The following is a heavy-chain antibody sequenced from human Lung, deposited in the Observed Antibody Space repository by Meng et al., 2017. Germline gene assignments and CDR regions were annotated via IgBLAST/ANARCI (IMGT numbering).Heavy chain of an antibody. J-gene: IGHJ4*02. V-gene: IGHV4-4*02. CDR3: ARGYYSDSH. D-gene: IGHD3-22*01. CDR1: RASIDTDNW. CDR2: IHHSGST. Sequence: QVQLQESGPGLVKPSATLSLTCAVPRASIDTDNWWTWVRQSPGKGLEWIGEIHHSGSTNYNPSLKSRVILSVDKSKNQFSLKVNSVTAADTAVYYCARGYYSDSHWGQGTLVTVSS.